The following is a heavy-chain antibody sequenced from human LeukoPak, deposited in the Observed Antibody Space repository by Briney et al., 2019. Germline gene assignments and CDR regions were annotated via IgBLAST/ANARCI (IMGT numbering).Heavy chain of an antibody. V-gene: IGHV3-49*04. CDR1: GFTFGDYA. CDR2: IRTNSYGGTT. D-gene: IGHD3-10*01. J-gene: IGHJ4*02. Sequence: GGSLRLSCTGSGFTFGDYAMCWVRQAPGKGLEWIGFIRTNSYGGTTEYAASVKGRFTISRDDSKSIAYLQMDSLRTEDTAVYYCTRPLRGSGSYSFDHWGRGTRVTVSS. CDR3: TRPLRGSGSYSFDH.